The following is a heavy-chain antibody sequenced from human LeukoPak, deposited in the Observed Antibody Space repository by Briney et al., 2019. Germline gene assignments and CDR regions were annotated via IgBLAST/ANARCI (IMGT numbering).Heavy chain of an antibody. D-gene: IGHD6-13*01. J-gene: IGHJ4*02. CDR1: GFTFRSYW. CDR3: ARDSVSSSWEKLFDY. CDR2: IKQDGSEK. Sequence: GGSLRLSCSASGFTFRSYWMTWFRQAPGKGLEWVANIKQDGSEKYYVDSVKGRFTISRDNAKNSLYLQMNSLRAEDTAVYYCARDSVSSSWEKLFDYWGQGTLVTVSS. V-gene: IGHV3-7*01.